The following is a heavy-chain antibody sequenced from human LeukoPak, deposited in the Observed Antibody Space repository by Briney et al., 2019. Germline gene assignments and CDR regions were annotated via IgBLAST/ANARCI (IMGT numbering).Heavy chain of an antibody. CDR2: ISYDGSNK. J-gene: IGHJ6*02. Sequence: GRSLRLSCAASGFTFSSYGMHWVRQAPGKGLEWVAVISYDGSNKYYADSVKGRFTISRDNAKNSLYLQMNSLRAEDTAVYYCARGCSSTSCARHFYYYYGMDVWGQGTTVTVSS. V-gene: IGHV3-30*03. CDR3: ARGCSSTSCARHFYYYYGMDV. CDR1: GFTFSSYG. D-gene: IGHD2-2*01.